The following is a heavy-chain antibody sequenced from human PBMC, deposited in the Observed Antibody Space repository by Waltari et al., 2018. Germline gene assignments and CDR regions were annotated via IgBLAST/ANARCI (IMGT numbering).Heavy chain of an antibody. J-gene: IGHJ4*02. CDR1: GAPVTHCSFY. CDR3: ARDLGHCSSTSCYGGGAYFDY. D-gene: IGHD2-2*01. CDR2: MFCGGSI. Sequence: QLHLQESGPGLAKPSETLSLTCDVSGAPVTHCSFYWVGARPSPGKGLEGIGDMFCGGSIYYNPSLKSRVTMSLDTSKNQFSLKLSSVTAADTALYYCARDLGHCSSTSCYGGGAYFDYWGQGTLATVSS. V-gene: IGHV4-39*07.